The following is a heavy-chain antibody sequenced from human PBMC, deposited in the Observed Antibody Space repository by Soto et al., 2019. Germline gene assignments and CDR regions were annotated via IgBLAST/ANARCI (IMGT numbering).Heavy chain of an antibody. J-gene: IGHJ4*02. CDR2: ISAYNGNT. CDR1: GYTFTSYG. D-gene: IGHD3-22*01. Sequence: ASVKVSCKASGYTFTSYGISWVRQAPGQGLEWMGWISAYNGNTNYAQKLQGRVTMTTDTSTSTAYMELSSLRSEDTAVYYCALLSYYDSSGYALDYWGQGTLVTVSS. CDR3: ALLSYYDSSGYALDY. V-gene: IGHV1-18*01.